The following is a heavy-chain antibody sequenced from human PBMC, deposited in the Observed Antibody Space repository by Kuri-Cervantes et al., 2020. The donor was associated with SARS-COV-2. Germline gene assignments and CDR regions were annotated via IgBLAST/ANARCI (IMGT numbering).Heavy chain of an antibody. CDR3: ITDNWRAASAFEM. CDR1: GFTFSDVW. V-gene: IGHV3-15*01. CDR2: VKSKIDGGTK. J-gene: IGHJ3*02. D-gene: IGHD6-25*01. Sequence: GESLKISCVASGFTFSDVWMGWVRQAPGKGLQWVGRVKSKIDGGTKDLGAPVKDRFTISREDSKNILYLQMNSLKTEDTAVYYCITDNWRAASAFEMWGLGTMVTVSS.